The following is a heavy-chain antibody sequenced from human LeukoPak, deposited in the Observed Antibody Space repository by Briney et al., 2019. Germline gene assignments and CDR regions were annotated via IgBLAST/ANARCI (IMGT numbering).Heavy chain of an antibody. CDR2: ISAYNGNT. CDR1: GYTFTSYG. CDR3: ARPSDSSGYYGMDV. D-gene: IGHD3-22*01. V-gene: IGHV1-18*01. Sequence: ASVKVSCKASGYTFTSYGISWVRQAPGQGLEWMGWISAYNGNTNYAQKFQGRVTITADESTSTAYMELSSLRSEDTAVYYCARPSDSSGYYGMDVWGQGTTVTVSS. J-gene: IGHJ6*02.